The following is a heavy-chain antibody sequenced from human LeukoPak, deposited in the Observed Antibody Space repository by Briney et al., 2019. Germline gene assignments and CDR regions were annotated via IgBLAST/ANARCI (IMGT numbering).Heavy chain of an antibody. CDR3: ARGFLLWSPGPVDY. V-gene: IGHV1-46*01. CDR2: INPSGGST. CDR1: GYTFTSYG. D-gene: IGHD3-10*01. J-gene: IGHJ4*02. Sequence: GASVKVSCKASGYTFTSYGISWVRQAPGKGLEWMGIINPSGGSTSYAQKFQGRVTMTRGTSTSTVYMELSSLRSEDTAVYYCARGFLLWSPGPVDYWGQGTLVIVSS.